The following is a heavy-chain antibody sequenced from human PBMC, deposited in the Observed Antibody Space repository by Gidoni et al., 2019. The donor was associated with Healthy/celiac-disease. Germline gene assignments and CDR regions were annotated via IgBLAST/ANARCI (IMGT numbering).Heavy chain of an antibody. CDR2: ISWNSGSI. CDR3: AKDSANWDAFDI. CDR1: GVTFGDYA. D-gene: IGHD7-27*01. J-gene: IGHJ3*02. V-gene: IGHV3-9*01. Sequence: EVQLVESGGGLVQPGRYLSLSCAASGVTFGDYAMHWVRQAPGKGLEWVSGISWNSGSIGYADSVKGRFTISRDNAKNSLYLQMNSLRAEDTALYYCAKDSANWDAFDIWGQGTMVTVSS.